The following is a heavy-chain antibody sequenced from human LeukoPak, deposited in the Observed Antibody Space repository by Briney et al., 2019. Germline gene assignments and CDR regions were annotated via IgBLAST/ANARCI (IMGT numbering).Heavy chain of an antibody. CDR1: GFTFSSYW. Sequence: GGSLRLSCAASGFTFSSYWMSWVRQAPGKGLEWVANIKQDGSEKYYVDSVKGRFTISRDNAKNSLYLPMNSLRAEDTAVYYCARDSIVGDPNFDYWGQGTLVTVSS. CDR3: ARDSIVGDPNFDY. J-gene: IGHJ4*02. V-gene: IGHV3-7*01. D-gene: IGHD1-26*01. CDR2: IKQDGSEK.